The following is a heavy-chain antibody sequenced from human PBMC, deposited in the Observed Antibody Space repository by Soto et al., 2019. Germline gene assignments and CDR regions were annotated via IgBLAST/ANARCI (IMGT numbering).Heavy chain of an antibody. CDR3: ARLPKLIAVASIDC. CDR2: IYYSGRP. D-gene: IGHD6-19*01. Sequence: SETLSLTCTVSGGSIDSGNFYWGWIRQPPGKGLEWIGTIYYSGRPFHNPSLKSRVTISVDTSKNQFSLKLYSVTAADTAVYYCARLPKLIAVASIDCWGQGTLVTVSS. J-gene: IGHJ4*02. CDR1: GGSIDSGNFY. V-gene: IGHV4-39*01.